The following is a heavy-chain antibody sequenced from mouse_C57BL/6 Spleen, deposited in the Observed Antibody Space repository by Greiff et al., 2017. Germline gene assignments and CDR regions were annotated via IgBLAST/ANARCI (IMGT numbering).Heavy chain of an antibody. J-gene: IGHJ3*01. CDR2: ISNLAYSI. Sequence: EVMLVESGGGLVQPGGSLKLSCAASGFTFSDYGMAWVRQAPRKGPEWVAFISNLAYSIYYADTVTGRFTISRENAKNTLYLEMSSLRSEDTAMDYCARQGDYDDWFAYWGQGTLVTVSA. V-gene: IGHV5-15*01. D-gene: IGHD2-4*01. CDR1: GFTFSDYG. CDR3: ARQGDYDDWFAY.